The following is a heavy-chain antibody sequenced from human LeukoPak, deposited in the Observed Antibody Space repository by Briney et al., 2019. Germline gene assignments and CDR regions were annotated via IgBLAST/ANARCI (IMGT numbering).Heavy chain of an antibody. J-gene: IGHJ3*02. D-gene: IGHD4-17*01. CDR1: GGSFSGYY. CDR2: INHSGST. Sequence: ETLSLTCAVYGGSFSGYYWSWIRQPPGEGLEWIGEINHSGSTNYNPSLKSPVTISVDTSKNQFSLKLSSVTAADTAVYYCARITVTNDAFDIWGQGTMVTVSS. V-gene: IGHV4-34*01. CDR3: ARITVTNDAFDI.